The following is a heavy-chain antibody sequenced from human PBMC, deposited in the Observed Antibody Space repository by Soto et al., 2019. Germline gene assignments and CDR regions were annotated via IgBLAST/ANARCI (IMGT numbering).Heavy chain of an antibody. V-gene: IGHV4-59*01. CDR3: ARGRENYYGSGSSYYGMDV. J-gene: IGHJ6*02. Sequence: PSETLSLTCTVSGGSISSYYWSWIRQPPGKGLEWIGYIYYSGSTNYNPSLKSRVTISVDTSKNQFSLKLSSVTAADTAVYYCARGRENYYGSGSSYYGMDVWGQGTTVTVYS. CDR2: IYYSGST. D-gene: IGHD3-10*01. CDR1: GGSISSYY.